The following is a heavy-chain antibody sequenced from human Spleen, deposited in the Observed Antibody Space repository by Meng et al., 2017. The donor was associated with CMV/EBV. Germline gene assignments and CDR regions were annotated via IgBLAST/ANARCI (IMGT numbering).Heavy chain of an antibody. Sequence: QGQRVQSGREWKKPGASVKVSSRASGYTFTSYGISWVRQAPGQGLEWMGWISAYNGNTNYAQKLQGRVTMTTDTSTSTAYMELRSLRSDDTAVNYCARDSSPLAPLDYWGQGTLVTVSS. V-gene: IGHV1-18*01. D-gene: IGHD6-13*01. CDR1: GYTFTSYG. J-gene: IGHJ4*02. CDR2: ISAYNGNT. CDR3: ARDSSPLAPLDY.